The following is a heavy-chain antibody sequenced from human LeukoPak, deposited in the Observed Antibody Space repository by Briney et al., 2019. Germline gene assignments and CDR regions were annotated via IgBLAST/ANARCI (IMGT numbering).Heavy chain of an antibody. CDR1: GGSISSSSYY. CDR3: ARGLRAAAREFDY. CDR2: IYYSGST. D-gene: IGHD6-13*01. J-gene: IGHJ4*02. Sequence: SETLSLTCTVSGGSISSSSYYWGWIRQPPGKGLEWIGSIYYSGSTYYNPSLKSRVTISVDTSKNQFSLKLSSVTAADTAVYYCARGLRAAAREFDYWGQGTLVTVSS. V-gene: IGHV4-39*07.